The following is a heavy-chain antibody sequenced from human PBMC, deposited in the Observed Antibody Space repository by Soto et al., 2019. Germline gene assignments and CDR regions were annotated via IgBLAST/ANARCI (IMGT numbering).Heavy chain of an antibody. J-gene: IGHJ6*02. Sequence: GESLKISCKTSGYSFTNYWIGWVRQMPWKGLEWMGIIYPGDSHTRYSPSFQGQVTISADKSISTAYLQWSSLKASDTAMYYCARRCSSTSCYPLSGYYGMDVWGQGTSVTSP. CDR1: GYSFTNYW. CDR2: IYPGDSHT. V-gene: IGHV5-51*01. D-gene: IGHD2-2*01. CDR3: ARRCSSTSCYPLSGYYGMDV.